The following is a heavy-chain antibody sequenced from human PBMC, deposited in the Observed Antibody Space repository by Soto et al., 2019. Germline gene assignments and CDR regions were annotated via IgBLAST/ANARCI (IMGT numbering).Heavy chain of an antibody. J-gene: IGHJ6*02. Sequence: NPGGSLRLSCAASGFTFSNAWMNWVRQAPGKGLEWVGRIKSKTDGGTTDYAAPVKGRFTISRDDSKNTLYLQMNSLKTEDTAVYYCTTPLSVVGATTGWYYYYGMDVWGQGTTVTVSS. D-gene: IGHD1-26*01. CDR3: TTPLSVVGATTGWYYYYGMDV. CDR1: GFTFSNAW. CDR2: IKSKTDGGTT. V-gene: IGHV3-15*07.